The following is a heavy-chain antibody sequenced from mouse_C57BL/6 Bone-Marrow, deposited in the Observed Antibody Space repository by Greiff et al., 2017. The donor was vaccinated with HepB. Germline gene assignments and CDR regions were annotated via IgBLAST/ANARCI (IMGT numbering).Heavy chain of an antibody. CDR2: IHPSSGYT. D-gene: IGHD2-2*01. V-gene: IGHV1-7*01. J-gene: IGHJ4*01. CDR3: ASLVWLPHYYAMGY. CDR1: GYTFTSYW. Sequence: QVQLKESGAELAQPGASVKLSCKASGYTFTSYWMHWVKQRPGQGLEWIGYIHPSSGYTKYNQKFKDKATLTADKSSSTAYMQLSSLTYEDSAVYYCASLVWLPHYYAMGYWGQGASVTVSS.